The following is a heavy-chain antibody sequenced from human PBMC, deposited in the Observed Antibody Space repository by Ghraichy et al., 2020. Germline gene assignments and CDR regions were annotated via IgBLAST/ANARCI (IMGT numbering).Heavy chain of an antibody. CDR1: GASVSSGPYH. J-gene: IGHJ4*02. CDR2: IHNSGSA. CDR3: AIYTGGGGVGY. V-gene: IGHV4-61*01. Sequence: SETLSLTCSVSGASVSSGPYHWSWIRQPPGKGLEWIGQIHNSGSANYNPSLKSRVTISIDTSRNQFSLKLSFMTPADTAVYFCAIYTGGGGVGYWGQGALVTVSS. D-gene: IGHD3-16*01.